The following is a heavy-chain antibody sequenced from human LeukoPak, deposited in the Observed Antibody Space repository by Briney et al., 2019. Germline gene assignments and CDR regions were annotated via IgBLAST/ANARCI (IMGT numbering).Heavy chain of an antibody. V-gene: IGHV1-3*03. CDR2: INAGNGNT. CDR1: GYTFTSYA. CDR3: ARGFYYYDSSGYALGAFDI. J-gene: IGHJ3*02. Sequence: ASVKVSCKASGYTFTSYAMHWVRQAPGQRLEWMGWINAGNGNTKYSQEFQGRVTITRDTSASTAYMELSSLRSEDMAVYYCARGFYYYDSSGYALGAFDIWGQGTMVTVSS. D-gene: IGHD3-22*01.